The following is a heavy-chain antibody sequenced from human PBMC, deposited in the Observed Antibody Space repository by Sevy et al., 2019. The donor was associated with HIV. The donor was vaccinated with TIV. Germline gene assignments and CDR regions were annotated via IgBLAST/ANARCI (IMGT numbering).Heavy chain of an antibody. CDR2: ISYDGSKK. CDR3: ARDGPPYCSGGTCYSDYYYGFDV. Sequence: GGSLRLSCVASAFTFSDYPMHWVRQAPGKGLEWVTVISYDGSKKYYADSVKGRFTISRDNSKSTLYLQINSLRPEDTAVYYCARDGPPYCSGGTCYSDYYYGFDVWGQRTTVTVSS. CDR1: AFTFSDYP. D-gene: IGHD2-15*01. J-gene: IGHJ6*02. V-gene: IGHV3-30-3*01.